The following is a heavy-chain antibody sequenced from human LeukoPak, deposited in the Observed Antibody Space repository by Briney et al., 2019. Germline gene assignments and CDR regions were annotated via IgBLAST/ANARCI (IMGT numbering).Heavy chain of an antibody. CDR3: AELPHFWSGYYTATEGY. J-gene: IGHJ4*02. D-gene: IGHD3-3*02. V-gene: IGHV3-23*01. CDR1: GFTFSSYA. Sequence: GGSLRLSCAASGFTFSSYAMSWVRQAPGKGLEWVSAISGSGGSTYYADSVKGRFTISRDNSKNTLYLQMNSLRAEDTAVYYCAELPHFWSGYYTATEGYWGQGTLVTVSS. CDR2: ISGSGGST.